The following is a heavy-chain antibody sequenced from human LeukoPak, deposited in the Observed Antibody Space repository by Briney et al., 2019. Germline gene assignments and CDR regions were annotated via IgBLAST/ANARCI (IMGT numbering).Heavy chain of an antibody. D-gene: IGHD3-10*02. Sequence: GGSLRLSCAASGFTFSSYAMSWVRQAPGKGLQWVSTISGSGGSTYYADSVKGRFTISRDNAKNSLYLQMNSLRAEDTAVYYCAELGITIIGGVWGKGTTVTISS. V-gene: IGHV3-23*01. J-gene: IGHJ6*04. CDR3: AELGITIIGGV. CDR2: ISGSGGST. CDR1: GFTFSSYA.